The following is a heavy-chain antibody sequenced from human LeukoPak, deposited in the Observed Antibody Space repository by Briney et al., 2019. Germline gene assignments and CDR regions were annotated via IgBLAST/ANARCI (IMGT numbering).Heavy chain of an antibody. Sequence: SETLSLTCTVSGYSISRGYYWGWIRQPPGTGLEWIGRIYPSGSPDYNPSLKCRVTISLDTSKIQFSLKLGSVTAADPAMCCCARDLSRDGCNRWGQGTLVTVSS. CDR3: ARDLSRDGCNR. V-gene: IGHV4-38-2*02. J-gene: IGHJ5*02. D-gene: IGHD5-24*01. CDR1: GYSISRGYY. CDR2: IYPSGSP.